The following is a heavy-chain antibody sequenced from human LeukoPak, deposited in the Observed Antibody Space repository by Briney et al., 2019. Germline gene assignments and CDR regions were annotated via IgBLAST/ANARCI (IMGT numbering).Heavy chain of an antibody. D-gene: IGHD3-9*01. Sequence: ASVKVSCKVSGYTLTELSMHWVRQAPGKGLEWMGGFDPEDGETIYAQKFQGRVTMTEDTSTDTAYMELSSLRSEDTAVYYCATYSPFEYYFDYWGQGTLVTVSS. J-gene: IGHJ4*02. V-gene: IGHV1-24*01. CDR1: GYTLTELS. CDR3: ATYSPFEYYFDY. CDR2: FDPEDGET.